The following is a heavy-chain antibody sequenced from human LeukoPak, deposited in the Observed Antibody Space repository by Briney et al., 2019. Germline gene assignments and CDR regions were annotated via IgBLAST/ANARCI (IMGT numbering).Heavy chain of an antibody. D-gene: IGHD6-19*01. J-gene: IGHJ4*02. CDR1: GGSISSSSYY. V-gene: IGHV4-39*07. CDR2: IYYSGST. CDR3: ARGPRGAYSSGLYYFDY. Sequence: SETLSLTCTVSGGSISSSSYYWGWIRQPPGKGLEWIGSIYYSGSTYYNPSLKSRVTISVDTSKNQFSLKLSSVTAADTAVYYCARGPRGAYSSGLYYFDYWGQGTLVTVSS.